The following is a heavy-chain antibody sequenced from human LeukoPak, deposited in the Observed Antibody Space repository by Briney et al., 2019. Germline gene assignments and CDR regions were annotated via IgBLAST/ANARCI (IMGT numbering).Heavy chain of an antibody. J-gene: IGHJ3*02. V-gene: IGHV4-59*08. CDR1: GGSISSYY. D-gene: IGHD6-19*01. CDR3: ARQWLVQGTGAFDI. CDR2: IYYSGST. Sequence: TSETLSLTCTVSGGSISSYYWSWIRQPPGKGLEWIGYIYYSGSTNYNPSLKSRVTISVDTSKNQFSLKLSSVTAADTAVYYCARQWLVQGTGAFDIWGQGTMVTVSS.